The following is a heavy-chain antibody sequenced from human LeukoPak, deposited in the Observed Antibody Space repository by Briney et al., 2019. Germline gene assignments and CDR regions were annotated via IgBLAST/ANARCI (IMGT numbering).Heavy chain of an antibody. V-gene: IGHV3-23*01. D-gene: IGHD1-26*01. CDR3: AKVGRVGATTGFDY. J-gene: IGHJ4*02. CDR1: GGSISSYY. CDR2: ISGSGSNT. Sequence: PSETLSLTCTVSGGSISSYYWSWIRQPPGKGLEWVSVISGSGSNTYYADSVKGRFTISRDNSKNTLSLQMNSLRAEDTAVYYCAKVGRVGATTGFDYWGQGTLVTVSS.